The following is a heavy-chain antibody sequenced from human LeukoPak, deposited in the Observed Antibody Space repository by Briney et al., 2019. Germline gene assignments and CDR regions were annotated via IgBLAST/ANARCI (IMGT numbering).Heavy chain of an antibody. CDR3: ARELVVDFSDYGDYRHPLHFDY. D-gene: IGHD4-17*01. CDR2: IIPIFGTA. Sequence: GASVKVSCKASGGTFSSYAISWVRQAPGQGLEWMGGIIPIFGTANYAQKFQGRVTITADESTSTAYMELSSLRSEDTAVYYCARELVVDFSDYGDYRHPLHFDYWGQGALVTVSS. CDR1: GGTFSSYA. V-gene: IGHV1-69*13. J-gene: IGHJ4*02.